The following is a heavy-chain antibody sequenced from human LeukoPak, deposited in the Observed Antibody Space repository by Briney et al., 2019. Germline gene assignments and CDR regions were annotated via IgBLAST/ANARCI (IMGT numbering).Heavy chain of an antibody. CDR2: IIPIFGTA. D-gene: IGHD7-27*01. CDR1: GGTFSSYA. Sequence: SVKVSCKASGGTFSSYAISWVRQAPGQGLEWMGGIIPIFGTANYAQKFQGRVTITADESTSTAYMELSSLRSEDTAVYYCARLGIGGYYFDYWGRGTLVTVSS. CDR3: ARLGIGGYYFDY. J-gene: IGHJ4*02. V-gene: IGHV1-69*01.